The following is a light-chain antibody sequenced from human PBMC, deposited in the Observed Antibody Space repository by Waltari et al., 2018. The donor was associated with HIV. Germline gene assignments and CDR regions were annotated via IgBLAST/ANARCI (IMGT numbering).Light chain of an antibody. CDR2: EGN. J-gene: IGLJ2*01. V-gene: IGLV2-23*01. CDR3: SSYTSFSTVL. CDR1: SSDVGTSSL. Sequence: QSALTQPASVSGSPGQSLTISCTRTSSDVGTSSLVSWYQHHPGKAPKLMIYEGNKRPSGVSNRFSGSKSGNTASLTISGLQAEDEADYYCSSYTSFSTVLFGGGTKLTVL.